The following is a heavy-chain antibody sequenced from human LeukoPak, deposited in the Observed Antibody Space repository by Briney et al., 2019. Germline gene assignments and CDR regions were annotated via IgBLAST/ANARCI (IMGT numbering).Heavy chain of an antibody. CDR1: GYTLTELP. D-gene: IGHD2-2*01. Sequence: VASVNVSCKVSGYTLTELPMHWVRQAPGKGREWMGGFDPEDGETIYAQKFQGRVTMTEDTSTDTAYMELSSLRSEDTAVYYCATRVACSSTSCYSFDYWGQGTLVTVSS. J-gene: IGHJ4*02. CDR3: ATRVACSSTSCYSFDY. V-gene: IGHV1-24*01. CDR2: FDPEDGET.